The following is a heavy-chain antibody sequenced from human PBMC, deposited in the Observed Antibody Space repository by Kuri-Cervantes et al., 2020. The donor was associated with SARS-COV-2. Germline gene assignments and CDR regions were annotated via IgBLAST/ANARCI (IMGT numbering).Heavy chain of an antibody. CDR3: ARLRGYCSSTSCFYYYGMDV. V-gene: IGHV4-39*01. D-gene: IGHD2-2*01. CDR1: GGSISSSSYY. J-gene: IGHJ6*02. CDR2: IYYSGST. Sequence: ETLSLTCTVSGGSISSSSYYWGWIRQPPGKGLEWIGSIYYSGSTYYNPSLKSRVTISVDTSKNQFSLKLSSVTAADTAVYYCARLRGYCSSTSCFYYYGMDVWGQGTTVTVSS.